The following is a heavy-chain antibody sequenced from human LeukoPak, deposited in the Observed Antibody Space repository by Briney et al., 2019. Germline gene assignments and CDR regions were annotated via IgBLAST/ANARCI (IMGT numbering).Heavy chain of an antibody. V-gene: IGHV3-7*01. CDR1: GFTFRSYW. J-gene: IGHJ4*02. D-gene: IGHD3-16*01. CDR2: IKQDGSEK. CDR3: ARDGGPFDY. Sequence: GGSLRLSCAASGFTFRSYWMSWVRQVPGKGLEWVANIKQDGSEKYYVDSAKGRSTISRDNAKKSLYLQMNSLRAEDTAVYYCARDGGPFDYWGQGTLVIVSS.